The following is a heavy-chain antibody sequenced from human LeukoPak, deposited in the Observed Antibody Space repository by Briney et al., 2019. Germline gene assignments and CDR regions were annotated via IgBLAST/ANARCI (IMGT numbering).Heavy chain of an antibody. CDR3: AKGGGYEAQYYYYYLDV. J-gene: IGHJ6*03. V-gene: IGHV3-30*02. CDR2: IRYDGSNK. CDR1: GFTFSSYG. Sequence: GGSLRLSCAASGFTFSSYGMHWVRQAPGKGLEWVAFIRYDGSNKYYADSVKGRFIISRDNSKNTLYLQMKSLRAEDTAVYYCAKGGGYEAQYYYYYLDVWGKGTTVTISS. D-gene: IGHD5-12*01.